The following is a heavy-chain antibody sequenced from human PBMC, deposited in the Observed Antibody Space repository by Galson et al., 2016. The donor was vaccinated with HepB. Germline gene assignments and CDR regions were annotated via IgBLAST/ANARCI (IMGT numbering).Heavy chain of an antibody. CDR3: AREGKDIVLMVYATKDYYGMDV. V-gene: IGHV3-30*04. CDR2: ISYDGSNK. D-gene: IGHD2-8*01. CDR1: GFTFSSYA. Sequence: SLRLSCAASGFTFSSYAMHWVRQAPGKGLEWVAVISYDGSNKYYADSVKGRFTISRDNSKNTLYLQMNSLRAEDTAVSYCAREGKDIVLMVYATKDYYGMDVWGQGTTVTVSS. J-gene: IGHJ6*02.